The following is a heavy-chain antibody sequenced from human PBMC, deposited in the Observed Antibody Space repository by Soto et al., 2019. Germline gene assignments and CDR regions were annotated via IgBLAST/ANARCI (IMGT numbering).Heavy chain of an antibody. CDR1: GFTFSTYG. D-gene: IGHD1-1*01. V-gene: IGHV3-33*01. CDR2: TWNDGSHK. CDR3: TTELNDMQAFDI. J-gene: IGHJ3*02. Sequence: QVQLVESGGGVVQPGRSLRRSCVASGFTFSTYGMHWVRQAPGKGLEWVAMTWNDGSHKYYADPVKDRFTISRDNFKNTLYLQINSLRDEDSAVYYCTTELNDMQAFDIWGQGTMVTVSS.